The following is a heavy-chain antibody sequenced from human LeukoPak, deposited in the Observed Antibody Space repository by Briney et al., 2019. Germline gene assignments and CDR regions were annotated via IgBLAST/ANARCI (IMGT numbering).Heavy chain of an antibody. CDR3: AVLRYFDWYDYFDY. CDR1: GFTFSSYA. D-gene: IGHD3-9*01. Sequence: GGSLRLSCAASGFTFSSYAMHWVRQAPGKGLEWVANIKQGGSEKYYVDSVKGRFTISRDNAKNSLYLQMNSLRSEDTAVYYCAVLRYFDWYDYFDYWGQGTLVTVSS. V-gene: IGHV3-7*03. J-gene: IGHJ4*02. CDR2: IKQGGSEK.